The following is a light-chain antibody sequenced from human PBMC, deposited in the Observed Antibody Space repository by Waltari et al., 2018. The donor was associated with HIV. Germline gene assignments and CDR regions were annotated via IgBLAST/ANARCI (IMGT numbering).Light chain of an antibody. J-gene: IGLJ2*01. Sequence: QSALTQPASVSGSPGQSITIHCTGSSSAGGRSKNVSGYQQHPGKAPRLLIYEVSKRPSGVSNRYSASKSGKTASLTVSGLRAEDEADYYCSSYAGSSTFVIFGGGTKLTVL. CDR1: SSAGGRSKN. CDR3: SSYAGSSTFVI. V-gene: IGLV2-23*02. CDR2: EVS.